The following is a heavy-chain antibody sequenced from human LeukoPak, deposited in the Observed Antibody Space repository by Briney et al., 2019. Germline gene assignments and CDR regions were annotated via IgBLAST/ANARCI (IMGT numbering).Heavy chain of an antibody. Sequence: GASVKVSCKASGYTFTSYGINWVRQATGQGLEWMGWMNPNNGNTGYAQKFQGRLTMTRNTSKSTAYMELSSLTSEDTAVYYCARVVTYYYDSSGYYYFDYWGQGTLVTVSS. CDR1: GYTFTSYG. CDR3: ARVVTYYYDSSGYYYFDY. CDR2: MNPNNGNT. D-gene: IGHD3-22*01. V-gene: IGHV1-8*01. J-gene: IGHJ4*02.